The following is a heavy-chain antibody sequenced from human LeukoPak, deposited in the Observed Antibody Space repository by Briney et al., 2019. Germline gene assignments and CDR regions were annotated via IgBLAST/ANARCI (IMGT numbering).Heavy chain of an antibody. J-gene: IGHJ5*02. Sequence: GGSLRLSCVASGFTFSSYWMHWVRQAPGKGLVWVSRINSDGSSTSYAGSVKGRFTNSRDNAKNTLYLQMNSLRAEDTAVYYCARGGYDYGDPNWFDPWGQGTLVTVSS. CDR2: INSDGSST. CDR3: ARGGYDYGDPNWFDP. CDR1: GFTFSSYW. D-gene: IGHD4-17*01. V-gene: IGHV3-74*01.